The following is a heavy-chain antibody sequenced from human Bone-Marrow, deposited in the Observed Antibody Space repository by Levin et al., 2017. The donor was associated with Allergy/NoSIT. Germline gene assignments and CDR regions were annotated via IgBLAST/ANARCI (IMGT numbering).Heavy chain of an antibody. D-gene: IGHD6-13*01. Sequence: SQTLSLTCTVSGGSIRSGGYYWSWIRQHPGKGLEWIGYIYYSGSTYYNPSLKSRVTISVDTSKNQFSLKLSSVTAADTAVYYCARVNGAEQQLGASFFDYWGQGTLVTVSS. CDR3: ARVNGAEQQLGASFFDY. CDR1: GGSIRSGGYY. V-gene: IGHV4-31*03. CDR2: IYYSGST. J-gene: IGHJ4*02.